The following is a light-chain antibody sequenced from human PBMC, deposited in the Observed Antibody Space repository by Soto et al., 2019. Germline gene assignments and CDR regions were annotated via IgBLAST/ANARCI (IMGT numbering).Light chain of an antibody. CDR3: NSYTSSSTYV. CDR1: SSDVGRYNY. Sequence: QSALTQPASVSGSPGQSITISCTGTSSDVGRYNYVSWYQQHPDKAPKLMIYEVSNRPSGVSNRFSGSESGNTASLTISGLQAEDEADYYCNSYTSSSTYVFGTGTKVTVL. V-gene: IGLV2-14*01. J-gene: IGLJ1*01. CDR2: EVS.